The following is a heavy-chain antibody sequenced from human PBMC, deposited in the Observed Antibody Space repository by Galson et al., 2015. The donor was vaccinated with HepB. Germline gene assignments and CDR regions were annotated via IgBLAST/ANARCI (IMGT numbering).Heavy chain of an antibody. V-gene: IGHV4-59*01. Sequence: TLSLTCTVSGGSISSYYWSWIRQPPGKGLEWIGYIYYSGSTNYNPSLKSRVTISVDTSKNQFSLKLSSVTAADTAVYYCASNDCSSTSCYTSFNWFDPWGQGTLVTVSS. J-gene: IGHJ5*02. D-gene: IGHD2-2*02. CDR2: IYYSGST. CDR1: GGSISSYY. CDR3: ASNDCSSTSCYTSFNWFDP.